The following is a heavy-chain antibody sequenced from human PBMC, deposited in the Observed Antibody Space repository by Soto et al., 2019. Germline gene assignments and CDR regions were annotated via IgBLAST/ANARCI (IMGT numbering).Heavy chain of an antibody. CDR3: AWSLRNIGWLYNMYV. CDR2: ISPYNGKT. Sequence: GASVKVSCKASGYTFTNYGINWVRQAPGQGLEWMGWISPYNGKTNYAQKFQGRVTMTTDTSTSTAYMELRSLRSDDTAVYYCAWSLRNIGWLYNMYVWGQGSTVTVSS. J-gene: IGHJ6*02. V-gene: IGHV1-18*01. D-gene: IGHD6-19*01. CDR1: GYTFTNYG.